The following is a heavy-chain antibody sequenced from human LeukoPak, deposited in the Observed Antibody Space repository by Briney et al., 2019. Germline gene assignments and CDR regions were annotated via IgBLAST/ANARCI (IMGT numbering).Heavy chain of an antibody. CDR3: ARAKVGATRFGFDY. CDR2: INPNSGGT. J-gene: IGHJ4*02. V-gene: IGHV1-2*02. CDR1: GYTLTGYY. D-gene: IGHD1-26*01. Sequence: ASVKVSCKASGYTLTGYYMHWVRQAPGQGLEWMGWINPNSGGTNYAQKFQGRVTMTRDTSISTAYMELSRLRSDDTAVYYCARAKVGATRFGFDYWGQGTLVTVSS.